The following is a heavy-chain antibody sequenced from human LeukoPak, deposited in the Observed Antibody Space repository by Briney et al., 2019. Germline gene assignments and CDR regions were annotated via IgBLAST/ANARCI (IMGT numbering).Heavy chain of an antibody. CDR1: GFTFSNFG. Sequence: PGGSLRLSCAASGFTFSNFGMHWVRQAPGKGLEWLALIRYDGSNKYYADSVKGRITISRDNSKNTLYLQMNSLRAEDTAVYYCAKDREIVLLPGADFDYWGQGTLVTVSS. CDR2: IRYDGSNK. V-gene: IGHV3-30*02. D-gene: IGHD2-8*02. J-gene: IGHJ4*02. CDR3: AKDREIVLLPGADFDY.